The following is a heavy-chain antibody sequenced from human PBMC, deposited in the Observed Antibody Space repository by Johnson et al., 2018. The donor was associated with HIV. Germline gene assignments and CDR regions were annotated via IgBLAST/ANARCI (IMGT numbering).Heavy chain of an antibody. CDR1: GFSFGDYY. Sequence: VQLVESGGGLVKPGGSLRLSCAASGFSFGDYYMSWIRQAPGKGLEWISYISSDGSTIDYADSVKGRFTVSRDDSKNTVYLQMNSLRAEDTAVYYCARDLRGANWHDVFDIWGQGTMVTVSS. V-gene: IGHV3-11*04. D-gene: IGHD1-26*01. CDR3: ARDLRGANWHDVFDI. J-gene: IGHJ3*02. CDR2: ISSDGSTI.